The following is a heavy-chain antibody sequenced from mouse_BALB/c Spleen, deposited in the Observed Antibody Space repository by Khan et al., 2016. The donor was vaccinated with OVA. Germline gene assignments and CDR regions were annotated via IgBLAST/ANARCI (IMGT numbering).Heavy chain of an antibody. CDR3: ARGNFYAMDY. V-gene: IGHV2-6*02. D-gene: IGHD2-1*01. CDR2: IWSDGAS. CDR1: GFSLTSYG. J-gene: IGHJ4*01. Sequence: QVQLKESGPGLVAPSQSLSITCTVSGFSLTSYGVHWVRQPPGKGLEWLIVIWSDGASTYNSALQSRVSISKDISKSQVFLQMNSLQTDDTAMYYCARGNFYAMDYWGQGTSVTGSS.